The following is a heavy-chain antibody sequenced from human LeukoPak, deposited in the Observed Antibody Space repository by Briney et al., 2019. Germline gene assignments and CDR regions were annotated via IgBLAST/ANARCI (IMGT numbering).Heavy chain of an antibody. D-gene: IGHD1-26*01. V-gene: IGHV3-30*02. CDR1: GFTFSSYG. Sequence: GGSLRLSCAASGFTFSSYGMHWVRQAPGKGLEWVAFIRYDGSNKYYADSVKGRFTISRDNSKNTLYLQMNSLRAEDTAVYYCANCYCGSYDFDYWGQGTLVTVSS. CDR2: IRYDGSNK. CDR3: ANCYCGSYDFDY. J-gene: IGHJ4*02.